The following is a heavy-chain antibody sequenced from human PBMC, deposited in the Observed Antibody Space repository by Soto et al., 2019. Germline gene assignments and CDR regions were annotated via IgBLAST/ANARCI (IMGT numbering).Heavy chain of an antibody. D-gene: IGHD3-3*01. Sequence: GGSLRLSCAASGFTFSSYGMHWVRQAPGKGLEWVAVIWYDGSNKYYADSVKGRFTISRDNSKNTLYLQMNSLRAEDTAVYYCARDRAYDFWSGYYPWPDYWGQGTLVTVSS. V-gene: IGHV3-33*01. CDR3: ARDRAYDFWSGYYPWPDY. CDR1: GFTFSSYG. J-gene: IGHJ4*02. CDR2: IWYDGSNK.